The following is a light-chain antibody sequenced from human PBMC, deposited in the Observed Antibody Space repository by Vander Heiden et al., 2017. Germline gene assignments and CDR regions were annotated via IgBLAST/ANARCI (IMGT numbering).Light chain of an antibody. V-gene: IGKV1-39*01. Sequence: DIQMTQSPSSLSASVGDRVTITCRASQSISSYLNWYQQKPGKVPKLLIYAASSLQSGVPSRFSGSGSGTDFTLTISRLRPEDFAAYYCLQSDSNPKTFGQGTKLEIK. CDR2: AAS. CDR1: QSISSY. CDR3: LQSDSNPKT. J-gene: IGKJ1*01.